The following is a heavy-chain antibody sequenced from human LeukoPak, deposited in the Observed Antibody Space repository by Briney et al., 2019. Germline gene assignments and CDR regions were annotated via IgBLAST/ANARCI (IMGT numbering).Heavy chain of an antibody. CDR2: INSDGSST. V-gene: IGHV3-74*01. CDR1: GFTFSSYW. J-gene: IGHJ6*04. CDR3: ARGRQYYYYYGMDV. D-gene: IGHD6-25*01. Sequence: GGSLRLSCAASGFTFSSYWMHWVRQAPGKGLVWVSRINSDGSSTSYADSVKGRFTISRDNAKNTLYLQMNSLRAEDTAVYYCARGRQYYYYYGMDVWAKGPRSPSPQ.